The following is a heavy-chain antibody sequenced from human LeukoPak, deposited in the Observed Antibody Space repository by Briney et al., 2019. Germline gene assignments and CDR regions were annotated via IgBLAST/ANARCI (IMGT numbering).Heavy chain of an antibody. Sequence: ASVKVSCKASGGSLSSYVINWVRQAHGQGLEWMGRIIPTLAIANYAQKFQGRVTITADKSTSTAYIELSSLRSEDTAVYYCAGHPDYGDYDLTRPYDYWGQGTLATVSS. CDR1: GGSLSSYV. D-gene: IGHD4-17*01. CDR3: AGHPDYGDYDLTRPYDY. CDR2: IIPTLAIA. J-gene: IGHJ4*02. V-gene: IGHV1-69*04.